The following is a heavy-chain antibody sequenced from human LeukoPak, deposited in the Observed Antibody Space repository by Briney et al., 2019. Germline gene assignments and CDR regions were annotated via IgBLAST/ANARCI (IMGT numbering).Heavy chain of an antibody. V-gene: IGHV1-3*03. Sequence: ASVKVSCKTSGHTFTSYGLHWVRQAPGQRLEWMGGINTGNGDTRYSQKFQGRVTFTRDISASTAYMELHSLTSEDMAVYYCAREGTTNWDRFNWLDSWGQGTLVTVSS. D-gene: IGHD1-14*01. J-gene: IGHJ5*01. CDR1: GHTFTSYG. CDR3: AREGTTNWDRFNWLDS. CDR2: INTGNGDT.